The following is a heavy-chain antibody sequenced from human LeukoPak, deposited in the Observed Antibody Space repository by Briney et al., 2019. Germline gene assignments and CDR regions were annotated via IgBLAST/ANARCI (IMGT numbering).Heavy chain of an antibody. CDR2: ISDSGGST. V-gene: IGHV3-23*01. D-gene: IGHD3-10*01. CDR1: GFTFSSYA. Sequence: GGSLRLSCAASGFTFSSYAMSWVRQAPGKGLEWVSAISDSGGSTYYADSVKGRFTISRDNSKNTLYLQMNSLRAEDTAVYYCVRSFFFGSGSYDDYWGQGTLVTVSS. CDR3: VRSFFFGSGSYDDY. J-gene: IGHJ4*02.